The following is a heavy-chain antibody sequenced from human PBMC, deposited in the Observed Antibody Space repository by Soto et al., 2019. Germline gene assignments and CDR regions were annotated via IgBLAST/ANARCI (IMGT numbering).Heavy chain of an antibody. J-gene: IGHJ5*02. V-gene: IGHV4-39*01. CDR1: GGSISSSSYY. CDR2: ICYSGST. Sequence: QLQLQESGPGLVKPSETLSLTCTVSGGSISSSSYYWGWIRQPPGKGLEWIGSICYSGSTYYNPSLKSRVPISVDTSKNQFSLKLSSVTAADTAVYYCARLLLWFGEINWFDPWGQGTLVTVSS. D-gene: IGHD3-10*01. CDR3: ARLLLWFGEINWFDP.